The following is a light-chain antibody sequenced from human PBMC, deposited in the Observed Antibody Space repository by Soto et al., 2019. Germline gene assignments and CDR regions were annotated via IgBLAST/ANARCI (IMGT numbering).Light chain of an antibody. J-gene: IGKJ2*01. CDR3: QQYNSYPVT. Sequence: DIQMTQSPSTLSASVGDRVTITCRASQSITTWLAWYQQKTGKAPKLLIYKASTLESGVPSRFSGSGSGTEFTLIIGSLQPDDFATYYCQQYNSYPVTFGQGTKLEIK. V-gene: IGKV1-5*03. CDR2: KAS. CDR1: QSITTW.